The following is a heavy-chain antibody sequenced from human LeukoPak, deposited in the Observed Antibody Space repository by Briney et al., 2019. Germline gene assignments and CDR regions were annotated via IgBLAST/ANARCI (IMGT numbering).Heavy chain of an antibody. V-gene: IGHV3-23*01. CDR1: GFNFANHA. D-gene: IGHD2-21*02. J-gene: IGHJ4*02. CDR3: VREDTPATANY. CDR2: ISGGGDIT. Sequence: LSGGSLRLSCAASGFNFANHAMSWVRQTPGKGLEWVSAISGGGDITHYADSVTGRFTISRDNSKDTLFLQMHSLRPGDTAVYYCVREDTPATANYWGQGTLVTISS.